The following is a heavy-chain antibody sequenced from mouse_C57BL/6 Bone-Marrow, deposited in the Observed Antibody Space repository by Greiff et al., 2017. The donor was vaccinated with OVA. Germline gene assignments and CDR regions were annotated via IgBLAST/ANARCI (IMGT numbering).Heavy chain of an antibody. CDR1: GFSFNTYA. J-gene: IGHJ3*01. Sequence: EVKVVESGGGLVQPKGSLKLSCAASGFSFNTYAMNWVRQAPGKGLEWVARIRSKSNNYATYYADSVKDRFTISRDDSESMLYPQMNNLKTEDTAMYYCVRGPFAYWGQGTLVTVSA. CDR3: VRGPFAY. V-gene: IGHV10-1*01. CDR2: IRSKSNNYAT.